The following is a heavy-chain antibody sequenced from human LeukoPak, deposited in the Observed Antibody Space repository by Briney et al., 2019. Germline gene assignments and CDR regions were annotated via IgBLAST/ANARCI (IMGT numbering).Heavy chain of an antibody. V-gene: IGHV3-53*01. J-gene: IGHJ6*02. Sequence: GGSLRLSRAASGFTVSTSYVSWVRQAPGKGLEGVSVIYRGGSTYYADAVKGRFTISRDNSKSMVYLQMDRLRAEDTAVYYCARCKGGWSDHFYGMDVWGQGTTVTVSS. CDR3: ARCKGGWSDHFYGMDV. D-gene: IGHD6-19*01. CDR2: IYRGGST. CDR1: GFTVSTSY.